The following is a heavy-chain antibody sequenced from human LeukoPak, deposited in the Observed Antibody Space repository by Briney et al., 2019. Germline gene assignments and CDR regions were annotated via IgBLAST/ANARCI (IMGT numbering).Heavy chain of an antibody. CDR3: ARELGFGRSSGWYLYYYGMDV. D-gene: IGHD6-19*01. CDR1: GYTFTSYG. CDR2: ISAYNGNT. J-gene: IGHJ6*02. Sequence: ASVKVSCKASGYTFTSYGISWVRQAPGQGLEWMGWISAYNGNTNYAQKLQGRVTMTTDTSTSTAYMELRSLRSDDTAVYYCARELGFGRSSGWYLYYYGMDVWGQGTTVTVSS. V-gene: IGHV1-18*01.